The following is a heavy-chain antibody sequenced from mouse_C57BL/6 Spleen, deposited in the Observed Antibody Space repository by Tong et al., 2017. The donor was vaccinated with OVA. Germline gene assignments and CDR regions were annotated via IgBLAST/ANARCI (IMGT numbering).Heavy chain of an antibody. V-gene: IGHV1-75*01. Sequence: VQLQESGPELVKPGASVKISCKASGYTFTDYYINWVKQRPGQGLEWIGWIFPGSGSTYYNEKFKGKATLTVDKSSSTAYMLLSSLTSEDSAVYYCATITTVVTPGYAMDYWGQGTSVTVSS. D-gene: IGHD1-1*01. CDR3: ATITTVVTPGYAMDY. CDR1: GYTFTDYY. CDR2: IFPGSGST. J-gene: IGHJ4*01.